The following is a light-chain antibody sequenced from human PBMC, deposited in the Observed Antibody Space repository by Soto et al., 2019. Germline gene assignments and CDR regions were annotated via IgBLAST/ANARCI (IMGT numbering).Light chain of an antibody. CDR3: CSYAGSSTSYV. J-gene: IGLJ1*01. CDR1: SSDVGSYNV. V-gene: IGLV2-23*01. Sequence: QSALTQPASVSGSPGQSITISCTGTSSDVGSYNVVSWYQQHPGKAPKLMIYEGTQRPSGVSNRFSGSKSGNTASLTISGLQAEDEADYYCCSYAGSSTSYVSGTGTKVTVL. CDR2: EGT.